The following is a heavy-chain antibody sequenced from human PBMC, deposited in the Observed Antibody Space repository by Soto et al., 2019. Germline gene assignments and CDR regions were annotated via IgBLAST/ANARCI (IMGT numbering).Heavy chain of an antibody. CDR3: ARSHPRDSSSWYY. Sequence: GESLKISCKGSGYSFTSYWISWVRQMPGKGLEWMGRIDPSDSYTNYSPSFQCHVTISADKSISTAYLQWSSLKASDTAMYYCARSHPRDSSSWYYWGQGTLVTVSS. CDR1: GYSFTSYW. J-gene: IGHJ4*02. CDR2: IDPSDSYT. V-gene: IGHV5-10-1*01. D-gene: IGHD6-13*01.